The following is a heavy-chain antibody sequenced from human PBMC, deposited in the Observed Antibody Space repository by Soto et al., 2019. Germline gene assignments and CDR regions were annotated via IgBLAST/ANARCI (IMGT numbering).Heavy chain of an antibody. CDR3: ARGVIIPNPANYYYYGMDV. CDR2: IIPIFGTA. CDR1: GGTFSSYA. D-gene: IGHD3-3*01. V-gene: IGHV1-69*13. Sequence: VKVSCKASGGTFSSYAISWVRQAPGQGLEWMGGIIPIFGTANYAQKFQGRVTITADESTGTAYMELSSLRSEDTAVYYCARGVIIPNPANYYYYGMDVWGQGTTVTVSS. J-gene: IGHJ6*02.